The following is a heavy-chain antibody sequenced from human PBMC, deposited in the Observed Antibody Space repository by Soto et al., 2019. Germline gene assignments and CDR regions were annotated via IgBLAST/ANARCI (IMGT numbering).Heavy chain of an antibody. V-gene: IGHV1-2*04. Sequence: ASVKVSCKASGYTFTGYYMHWVRQAPGQGLEWMGWINPNSGGTNYAQKFQGWVTMTRDTSISTAYMELSRLRSDDTAVYYCARDCHDFWSSYPNPDNYYYGMDVWGQGTTVTVSS. CDR1: GYTFTGYY. J-gene: IGHJ6*02. D-gene: IGHD3-3*01. CDR2: INPNSGGT. CDR3: ARDCHDFWSSYPNPDNYYYGMDV.